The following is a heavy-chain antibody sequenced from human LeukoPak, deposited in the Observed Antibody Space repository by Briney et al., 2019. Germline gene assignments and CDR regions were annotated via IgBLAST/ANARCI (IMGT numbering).Heavy chain of an antibody. D-gene: IGHD4-17*01. CDR2: ISWNSGSI. CDR3: AKDIRVAVTRYYGMDV. Sequence: PGGSLRLSCAASGFTFDDYAMHWVRQAPGKGLEWASGISWNSGSIGYADSVKGRFTISRDNAKNSLYLQMNSLRAEDTALYYCAKDIRVAVTRYYGMDVWGQGTTVTVSS. J-gene: IGHJ6*02. CDR1: GFTFDDYA. V-gene: IGHV3-9*01.